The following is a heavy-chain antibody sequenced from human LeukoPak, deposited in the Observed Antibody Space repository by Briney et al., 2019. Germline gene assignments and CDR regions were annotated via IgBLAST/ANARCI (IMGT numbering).Heavy chain of an antibody. Sequence: SETLSLTCTVSGGSINSYYWSWIRQPAGKGLEWIGRIYTSGTTNHNPSLKSRVTMSVDTSKNQFSLKLSSITAADTAVYYCARAHYDYVWGSYPHFDYWGQGTLVTVSS. CDR3: ARAHYDYVWGSYPHFDY. CDR2: IYTSGTT. V-gene: IGHV4-4*07. D-gene: IGHD3-16*02. J-gene: IGHJ4*02. CDR1: GGSINSYY.